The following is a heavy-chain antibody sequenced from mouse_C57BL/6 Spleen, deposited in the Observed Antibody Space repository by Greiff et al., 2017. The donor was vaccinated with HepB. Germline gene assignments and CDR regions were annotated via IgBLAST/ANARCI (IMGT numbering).Heavy chain of an antibody. CDR1: GFTFSDYY. CDR3: ARGAYGSSNWYFDV. Sequence: EVKLVESEGGLVQPGSSMKLSCTASGFTFSDYYMAWVRQVPEKGLEWVANINYDGSSTYYLDSLKSRFIISRDNAKNILYLQMSSLKSEDTATYYCARGAYGSSNWYFDVWGTGTTVTVSS. CDR2: INYDGSST. D-gene: IGHD1-1*01. V-gene: IGHV5-16*01. J-gene: IGHJ1*03.